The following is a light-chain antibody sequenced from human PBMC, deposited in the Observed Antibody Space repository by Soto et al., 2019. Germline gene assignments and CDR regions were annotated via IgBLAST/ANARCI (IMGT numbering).Light chain of an antibody. Sequence: QSVLTQPPSVSGAPGQRITISCTGDSSNIGTGYDVHWYQHIPGTAPKLLIFGNDNRPSGIPDRFSGSKSGTSATLGITGFQTGDEADYYCGSWDSSLSAYVFGTGTKLTVL. J-gene: IGLJ1*01. CDR3: GSWDSSLSAYV. CDR1: SSNIGTGYD. CDR2: GND. V-gene: IGLV1-40*01.